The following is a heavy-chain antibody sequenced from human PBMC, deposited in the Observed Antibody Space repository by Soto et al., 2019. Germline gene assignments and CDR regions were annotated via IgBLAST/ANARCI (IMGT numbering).Heavy chain of an antibody. Sequence: QVQLVQSGAEVKKPGSSVKVSCKASGGTFSSYAISWVRQAPGQGLEWMGGIIPIFGTANYAQKFQGRVTITADESTSTAYMALSSLRSEDTAVYYCARVVGSSGYSSPLPDPKAFDIWGQGTMVTVSS. CDR1: GGTFSSYA. J-gene: IGHJ3*02. CDR3: ARVVGSSGYSSPLPDPKAFDI. V-gene: IGHV1-69*01. D-gene: IGHD3-22*01. CDR2: IIPIFGTA.